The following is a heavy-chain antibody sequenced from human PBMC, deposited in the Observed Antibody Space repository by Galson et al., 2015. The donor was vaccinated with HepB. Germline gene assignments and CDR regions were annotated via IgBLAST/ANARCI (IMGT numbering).Heavy chain of an antibody. CDR3: ARDGTTVVSGDYYYHTDV. V-gene: IGHV1-3*01. J-gene: IGHJ6*03. D-gene: IGHD4-23*01. CDR1: GYTFTSYA. Sequence: SVKVSCKASGYTFTSYAMHWVRQAPGQRLEWMGWINAGNGNTKYSQKFQGRVTITRDTSASTAYMELSSLRSEDTAVYYCARDGTTVVSGDYYYHTDVWGKGTTVTVSS. CDR2: INAGNGNT.